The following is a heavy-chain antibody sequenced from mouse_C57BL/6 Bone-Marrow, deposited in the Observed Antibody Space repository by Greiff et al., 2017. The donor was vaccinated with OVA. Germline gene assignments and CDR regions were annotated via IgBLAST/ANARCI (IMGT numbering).Heavy chain of an antibody. Sequence: EVKLMESGAGLVKPGGSLKLSCAASGFTFSSYAMPWVSQTPEKRLEWVAYISSGGDYIYYADTVKGRFTISRDNACSTLYLQMSSLKSEDTAMYYCTRAYHAYRGFAYWGQGTLVTVSA. CDR2: ISSGGDYI. J-gene: IGHJ3*01. D-gene: IGHD2-10*01. CDR1: GFTFSSYA. CDR3: TRAYHAYRGFAY. V-gene: IGHV5-9-1*02.